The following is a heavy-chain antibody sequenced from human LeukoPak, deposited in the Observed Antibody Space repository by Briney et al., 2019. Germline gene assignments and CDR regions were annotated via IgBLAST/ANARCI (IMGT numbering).Heavy chain of an antibody. J-gene: IGHJ4*02. CDR1: GYTFTSYA. CDR2: IIPILGIA. Sequence: SVKVSCKASGYTFTSYAMNWVRQAPGQGLEWMGRIIPILGIANYAQKFQGRVTITADKSTSTAYMELSSLRSEDTAVYYCARDNCSSTSCYSDYWGQGTLVTVSS. V-gene: IGHV1-69*04. D-gene: IGHD2-2*01. CDR3: ARDNCSSTSCYSDY.